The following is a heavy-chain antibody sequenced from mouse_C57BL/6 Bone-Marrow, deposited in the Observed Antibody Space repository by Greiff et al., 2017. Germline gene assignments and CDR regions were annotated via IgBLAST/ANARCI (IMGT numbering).Heavy chain of an antibody. CDR2: ISSGGSYT. Sequence: EVKVVESGGDLVKPGGSLKLSCAASGFTFSSYGMSWVRQTPDTRLEWVATISSGGSYTYYPDSVKGRFTISRDNAKNTLYLQMSSLKSEDTAMYYCAREAYWGQGTLVTVSA. J-gene: IGHJ3*01. CDR1: GFTFSSYG. CDR3: AREAY. V-gene: IGHV5-6*01.